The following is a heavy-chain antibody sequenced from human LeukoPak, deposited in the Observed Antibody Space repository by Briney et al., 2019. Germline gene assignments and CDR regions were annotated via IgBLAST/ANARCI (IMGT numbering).Heavy chain of an antibody. J-gene: IGHJ4*02. CDR3: AKDSRSGWSFDY. Sequence: GGSLRLSCAASGFTFSSYGMHWVRQAPGKGLEWVAVISYDGSNKYHADSVKGRFTISRDNSKNTLYLQMNSLRAEDTAVYYCAKDSRSGWSFDYWGQGTLVTVSS. V-gene: IGHV3-30*18. CDR1: GFTFSSYG. CDR2: ISYDGSNK. D-gene: IGHD6-19*01.